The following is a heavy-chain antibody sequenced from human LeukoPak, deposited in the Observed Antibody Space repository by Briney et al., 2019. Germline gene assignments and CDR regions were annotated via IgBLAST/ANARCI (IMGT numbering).Heavy chain of an antibody. Sequence: GGSLRLSCAASAFTFSSYAMSWVRQAPGKGLEWVSAISGSGGSTYYADSVKGRFTISRDNSKNTLYLQMNSLRAEDTAVYYCAKPLWGTYGIDASDIWGQGTMVTVSS. J-gene: IGHJ3*02. CDR1: AFTFSSYA. CDR2: ISGSGGST. CDR3: AKPLWGTYGIDASDI. V-gene: IGHV3-23*01. D-gene: IGHD3-10*01.